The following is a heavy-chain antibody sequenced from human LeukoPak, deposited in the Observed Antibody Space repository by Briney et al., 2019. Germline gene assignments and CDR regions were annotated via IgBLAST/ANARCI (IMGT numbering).Heavy chain of an antibody. CDR2: INPNSGGT. CDR3: ARTLGLYSSPRPGGY. Sequence: ASVKVSCKASGYTFTGYYMHWVRQAPGQGLEWMGRINPNSGGTNYAQKFQGRVTMTRDTSISTAYMELSRLRSDDTAVYYCARTLGLYSSPRPGGYWGQETLATVSS. J-gene: IGHJ4*02. D-gene: IGHD6-13*01. V-gene: IGHV1-2*06. CDR1: GYTFTGYY.